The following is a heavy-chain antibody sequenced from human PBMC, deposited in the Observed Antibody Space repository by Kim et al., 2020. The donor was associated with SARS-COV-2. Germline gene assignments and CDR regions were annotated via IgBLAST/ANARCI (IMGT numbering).Heavy chain of an antibody. Sequence: SETLSLTCAVYGGSFSGYYWSWIRQPPGKGLEWIGEINHSGSTTYNPSLKSRVTISVDTSKNQFSLELSSVTAADTAVYYCTRVGSRGFSPEGYWGQGTLVTVSS. D-gene: IGHD3-10*01. J-gene: IGHJ4*02. CDR2: INHSGST. CDR3: TRVGSRGFSPEGY. CDR1: GGSFSGYY. V-gene: IGHV4-34*01.